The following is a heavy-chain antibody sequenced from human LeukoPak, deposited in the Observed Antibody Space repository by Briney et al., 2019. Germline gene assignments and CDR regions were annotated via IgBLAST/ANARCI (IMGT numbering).Heavy chain of an antibody. J-gene: IGHJ4*02. CDR3: ARDKSSGRIVPLGY. CDR1: GDIVSSNSAA. V-gene: IGHV6-1*01. CDR2: TYYRSKWYN. Sequence: ASQTLSLTCVISGDIVSSNSAAWNWIRQSPSRGLEWLGRTYYRSKWYNDYAVSVKSRITINPDTSKNQFSLQLNSVTPEDTAVYYCARDKSSGRIVPLGYWGQGTLVTVSP. D-gene: IGHD6-19*01.